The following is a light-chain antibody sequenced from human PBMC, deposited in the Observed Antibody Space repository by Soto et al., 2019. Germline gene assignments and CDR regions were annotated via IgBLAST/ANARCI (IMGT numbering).Light chain of an antibody. Sequence: SYELTQSPSVSVAPGKTARITCGGKNSGSKSVHWYQQKPGQAPVVVIYYDSDRPSGIPERFSGSNSGNTATLTISRVEAGDEADYYCQVWDSSSRHVVFGGGTQLTVL. CDR2: YDS. CDR3: QVWDSSSRHVV. J-gene: IGLJ2*01. V-gene: IGLV3-21*04. CDR1: NSGSKS.